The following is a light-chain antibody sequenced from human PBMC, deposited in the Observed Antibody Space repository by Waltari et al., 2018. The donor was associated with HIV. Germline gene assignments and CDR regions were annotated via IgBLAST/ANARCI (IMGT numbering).Light chain of an antibody. CDR2: DVD. V-gene: IGLV2-14*03. CDR3: SSYTTTNTVV. Sequence: QSALTQPASVSGSPGQSITISCSGPSSDISTYNFVSWYQKHPDKAPKLLIYDVDTRPSGVPRRFSGSKSGDTASLTISAIQADDEADYFCSSYTTTNTVVFGGGTKVSVL. J-gene: IGLJ2*01. CDR1: SSDISTYNF.